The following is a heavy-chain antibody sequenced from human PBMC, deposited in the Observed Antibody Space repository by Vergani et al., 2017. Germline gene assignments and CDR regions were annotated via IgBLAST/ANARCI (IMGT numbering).Heavy chain of an antibody. CDR3: AKGPRIAVAGTWFDP. J-gene: IGHJ5*02. CDR1: GFTFSSYA. D-gene: IGHD6-19*01. CDR2: ISGSGGST. V-gene: IGHV3-23*04. Sequence: EVQLVESGGGIVKPGGSLRLSCVASGFTFSSYAMSWVRQAPGKGLEWVSAISGSGGSTYYADSVKGRFTISRDNSKNTLYLQMNSLRAEDTAVYYCAKGPRIAVAGTWFDPWGQGTLVTVSS.